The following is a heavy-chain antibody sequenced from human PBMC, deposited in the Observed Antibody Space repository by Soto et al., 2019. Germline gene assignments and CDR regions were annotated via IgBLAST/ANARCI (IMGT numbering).Heavy chain of an antibody. CDR3: SRVGCSNSKCYTRGMDV. CDR1: GGSISGYY. J-gene: IGHJ6*02. Sequence: SETLSLTCTVSGGSISGYYWSWVRQPAGKGLEWVGRIYSDGTANYSPSLKSRVTMSLDTSKDQFSLHLNPVTAADTAVYYCSRVGCSNSKCYTRGMDVWGQGTTVTVSS. V-gene: IGHV4-4*07. D-gene: IGHD2-2*01. CDR2: IYSDGTA.